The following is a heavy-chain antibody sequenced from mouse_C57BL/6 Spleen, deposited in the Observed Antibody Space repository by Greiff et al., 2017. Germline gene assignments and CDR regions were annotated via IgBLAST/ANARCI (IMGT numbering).Heavy chain of an antibody. CDR1: GYTFTDYY. CDR2: INPYNGGT. V-gene: IGHV1-19*01. J-gene: IGHJ2*01. Sequence: EVQLMESGPVLVKPGASVKMSCKASGYTFTDYYMNWVKQSHGKSLEWIGVINPYNGGTSYNQKFKGKATLTVDKSSSPAYMELNSLTSEDSAVYYCARGYYGSSLDYWGEGTTLTVSS. CDR3: ARGYYGSSLDY. D-gene: IGHD1-1*01.